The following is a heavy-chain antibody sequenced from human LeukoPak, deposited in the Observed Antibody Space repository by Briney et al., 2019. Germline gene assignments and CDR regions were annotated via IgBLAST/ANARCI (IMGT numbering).Heavy chain of an antibody. CDR1: GYTFTSYG. V-gene: IGHV1-3*01. J-gene: IGHJ4*02. D-gene: IGHD3-16*01. CDR3: ARDRGGAGDFDY. CDR2: INPGNGNT. Sequence: ASVKVSCKASGYTFTSYGISWVRQAPGQRLEWMGWINPGNGNTKYSQKFQSRVAITRDTSASTAYMELSSLRSEDAAVYYCARDRGGAGDFDYWGQGTLVTVSS.